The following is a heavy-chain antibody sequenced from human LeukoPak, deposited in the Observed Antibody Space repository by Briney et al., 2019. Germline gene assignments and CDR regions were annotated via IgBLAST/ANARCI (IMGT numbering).Heavy chain of an antibody. Sequence: ASVKFSCKASGGTFSSYAISWVRQAPGQGLEWMGGIIPIFGTANYAQKFQGRVTITADESTSTAYMELSSLRSEDTAVYYCASSHGSGSYYYGMDVWGQGTTVTVSS. CDR3: ASSHGSGSYYYGMDV. CDR2: IIPIFGTA. V-gene: IGHV1-69*13. D-gene: IGHD3-10*01. J-gene: IGHJ6*02. CDR1: GGTFSSYA.